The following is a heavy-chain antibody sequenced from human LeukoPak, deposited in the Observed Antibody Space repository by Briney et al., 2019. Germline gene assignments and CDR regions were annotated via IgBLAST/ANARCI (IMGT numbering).Heavy chain of an antibody. D-gene: IGHD4-23*01. Sequence: GESLKISCKGSGYSFTSYWIGWVRQMPGKCLEWMGIIFPGDSGTRYSPSFQGQVTISADKSISTAYLQWSSLKASDTAMYYCARRGYGGSYYFDYWGQGTLVTVSS. CDR1: GYSFTSYW. V-gene: IGHV5-51*01. CDR2: IFPGDSGT. CDR3: ARRGYGGSYYFDY. J-gene: IGHJ4*02.